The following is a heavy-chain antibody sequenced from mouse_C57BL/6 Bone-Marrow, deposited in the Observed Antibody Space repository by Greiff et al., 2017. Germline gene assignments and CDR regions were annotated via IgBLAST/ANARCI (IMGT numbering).Heavy chain of an antibody. CDR3: GPSRRGAWFAY. V-gene: IGHV1-64*01. D-gene: IGHD3-3*01. CDR1: GYTFTSYW. J-gene: IGHJ3*01. Sequence: QVQLQQPGAELVKPGASVKLSCKASGYTFTSYWMHWVKQRPGQGLEWIGMIHPNSGSTNYNEKFKSKATLTVDKSSSTAYMQLSSLTSEDSAVYYCGPSRRGAWFAYWGQGTLVTVSA. CDR2: IHPNSGST.